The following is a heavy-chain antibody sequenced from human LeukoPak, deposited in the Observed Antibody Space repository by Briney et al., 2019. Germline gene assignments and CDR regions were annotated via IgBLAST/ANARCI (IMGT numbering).Heavy chain of an antibody. CDR1: GGSISSYY. Sequence: KPSETLSLTCTVSGGSISSYYWSWIRQPPGKGLEWIGYIYYSGSTNYNPSLKSRVTISVDTSKNQFSLKLSSVTAADTAVYYCARHNIVSDIVATIRWYFDLWGRGTLVTVSS. V-gene: IGHV4-59*08. J-gene: IGHJ2*01. D-gene: IGHD5-12*01. CDR2: IYYSGST. CDR3: ARHNIVSDIVATIRWYFDL.